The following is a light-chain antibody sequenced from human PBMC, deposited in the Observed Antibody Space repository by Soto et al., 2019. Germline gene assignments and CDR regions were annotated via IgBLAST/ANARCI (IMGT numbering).Light chain of an antibody. CDR1: QSVSMW. V-gene: IGKV1-5*01. Sequence: EIQMSLSPSTLSASVGDTVTITCRASQSVSMWLAWFQQKPGKAPRLLIYGASNLESGVPSRFSGSGSGTEFTLTISGLLPEDFAAYHCQQLYTLPFTFGQGTRLEI. CDR2: GAS. CDR3: QQLYTLPFT. J-gene: IGKJ5*01.